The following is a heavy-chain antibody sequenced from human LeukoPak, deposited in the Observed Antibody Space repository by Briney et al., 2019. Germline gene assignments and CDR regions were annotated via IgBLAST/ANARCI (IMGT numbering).Heavy chain of an antibody. Sequence: GGSLRLSCAASGFTFSSYSMNWVRQAPGKGLEWVSYISSSSTIYYADSVKGRFTISRDNAKNSLYLQMNSLRAEDTAVYYCASSSFMVRGANDAFDIWGQGTMVTVSS. CDR2: ISSSSTI. D-gene: IGHD3-10*01. V-gene: IGHV3-48*04. J-gene: IGHJ3*02. CDR3: ASSSFMVRGANDAFDI. CDR1: GFTFSSYS.